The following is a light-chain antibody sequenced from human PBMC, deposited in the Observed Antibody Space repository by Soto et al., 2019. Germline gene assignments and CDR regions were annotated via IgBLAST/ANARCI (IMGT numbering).Light chain of an antibody. V-gene: IGKV1-5*03. CDR1: QSISSW. Sequence: IQMPHSASTLSASVLSIFTITCLSSQSISSWLAWYQQKPGKAPKLLIYKVSSLESRVPSRFSGSGSGTEFTLTISSLQPDDFATYYCQQHNSYPSWTFGQGTKVAIK. CDR3: QQHNSYPSWT. J-gene: IGKJ1*01. CDR2: KVS.